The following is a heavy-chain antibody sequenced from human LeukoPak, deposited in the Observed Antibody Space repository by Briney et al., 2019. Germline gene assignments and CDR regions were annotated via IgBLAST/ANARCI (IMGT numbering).Heavy chain of an antibody. J-gene: IGHJ4*02. V-gene: IGHV1-69*04. CDR3: ARVEYSSRKHFDY. CDR2: IIPILGIA. D-gene: IGHD6-13*01. Sequence: ASVKVSCKASGGTFSSYAISWVRQAPGQGLEWMGRIIPILGIANYAQKFQGRVTITADKSTSTAYMELSSLRSEDTAVYYCARVEYSSRKHFDYWGQGTLVTVSS. CDR1: GGTFSSYA.